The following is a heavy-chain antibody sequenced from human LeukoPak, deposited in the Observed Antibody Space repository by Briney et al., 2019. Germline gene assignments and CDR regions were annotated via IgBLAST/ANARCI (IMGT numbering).Heavy chain of an antibody. CDR1: GFTFTYAW. Sequence: PGGSLRLSCAASGFTFTYAWMIWVRQAPGKGLEWVANIKQDGSEKYYVDSVKGRFIISRDNAKNSLYLQMNSLRVEDTAVYYCANALGAHYFDSWGQGTLVTVSS. CDR2: IKQDGSEK. J-gene: IGHJ4*02. V-gene: IGHV3-7*05. D-gene: IGHD1-26*01. CDR3: ANALGAHYFDS.